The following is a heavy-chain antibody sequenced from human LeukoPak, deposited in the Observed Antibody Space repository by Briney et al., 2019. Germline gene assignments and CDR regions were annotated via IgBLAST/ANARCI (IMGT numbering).Heavy chain of an antibody. CDR1: GGSISSSSYY. Sequence: SETLSLTCTVSGGSISSSSYYWGWIRQPPGKGLEWIGSIYYSGSTYYNPSLKSRVTISVDTSQNQFSLKLSSVTAADTAVYYCASSDYGDYAVFGYWGQGTLVTVSS. D-gene: IGHD4-17*01. J-gene: IGHJ4*01. CDR2: IYYSGST. CDR3: ASSDYGDYAVFGY. V-gene: IGHV4-39*01.